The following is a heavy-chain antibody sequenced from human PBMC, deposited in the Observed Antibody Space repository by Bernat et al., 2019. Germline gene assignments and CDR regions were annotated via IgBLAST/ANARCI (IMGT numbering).Heavy chain of an antibody. CDR3: ARDIGCSGGSCYYYYGMDV. CDR2: ISSSSSYI. Sequence: EVQLVESGGGLVKPGGSLRLSCAASGSTFSIYSMNWVRQAPGKGLEWVSSISSSSSYIYYADSVKGRFTISRDNAKNSLYLQMNSLRAEDTAVYYCARDIGCSGGSCYYYYGMDVWGQGTTVTVSS. CDR1: GSTFSIYS. J-gene: IGHJ6*02. D-gene: IGHD2-15*01. V-gene: IGHV3-21*01.